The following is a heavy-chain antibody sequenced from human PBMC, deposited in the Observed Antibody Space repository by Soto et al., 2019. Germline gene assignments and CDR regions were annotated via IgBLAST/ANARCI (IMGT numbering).Heavy chain of an antibody. CDR2: IDHSGYT. J-gene: IGHJ4*02. CDR3: ARLGSSGYFVDY. CDR1: GGSFSGYY. Sequence: SETLSLTCAVYGGSFSGYYWNWIRQPPGKGLEWIGEIDHSGYTNYNPSLKSRVTISVDTSKNQFSLRLTSVTAADTAVYYCARLGSSGYFVDYWGQGTLVTVS. V-gene: IGHV4-34*01. D-gene: IGHD3-22*01.